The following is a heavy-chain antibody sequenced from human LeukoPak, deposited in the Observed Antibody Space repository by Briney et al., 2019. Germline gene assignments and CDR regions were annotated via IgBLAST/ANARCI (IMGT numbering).Heavy chain of an antibody. Sequence: PGKSLRLSCATSGFTFSGYGMHWVRQAPGKGLEWVTVIWSDGSNKYYADSVKGRFTISRDNAKNSLYLQMNSLRAEDTAVYYCAKDYRNYKGYWGQGTLVTVSS. CDR3: AKDYRNYKGY. CDR1: GFTFSGYG. J-gene: IGHJ4*02. D-gene: IGHD1-14*01. V-gene: IGHV3-33*03. CDR2: IWSDGSNK.